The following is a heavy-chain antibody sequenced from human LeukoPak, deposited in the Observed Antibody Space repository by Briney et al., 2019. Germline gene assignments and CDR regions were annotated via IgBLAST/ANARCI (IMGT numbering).Heavy chain of an antibody. J-gene: IGHJ3*02. Sequence: GASVKVSCKASGYTFTTYGISWVRQDPGQGLEWMGWISAHNGDTKFAEKFQGRVILTTDTPTTTANMELRSLRSDDTAVYYCAREPRDGYNFAEAFDIWGQGTMVTVSS. V-gene: IGHV1-18*01. CDR2: ISAHNGDT. CDR1: GYTFTTYG. CDR3: AREPRDGYNFAEAFDI. D-gene: IGHD5-24*01.